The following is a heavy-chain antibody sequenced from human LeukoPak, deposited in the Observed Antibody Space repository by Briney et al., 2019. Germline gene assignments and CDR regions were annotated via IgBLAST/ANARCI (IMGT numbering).Heavy chain of an antibody. Sequence: KTSETLSLTCAVSGYSIGSGYYWGWIRQPPGKGLDWIENIHPGGNTYYNPSLKSRVTTSVDTSKNQFSLKLSSVTAADTAVYYCARITYDFWSGYYMPDDPWGQGTLVTVSS. CDR3: ARITYDFWSGYYMPDDP. D-gene: IGHD3-3*01. CDR1: GYSIGSGYY. V-gene: IGHV4-38-2*01. CDR2: IHPGGNT. J-gene: IGHJ5*02.